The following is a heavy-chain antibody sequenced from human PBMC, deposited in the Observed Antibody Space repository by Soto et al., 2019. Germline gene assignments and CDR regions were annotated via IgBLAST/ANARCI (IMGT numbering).Heavy chain of an antibody. Sequence: EVQLVESGGGLIQPGGSLRLSCAVSGFTVSRNFMSWIRQAPGKGLQWVSILYSGGTTYYTDSVKGRFTISGDNSKNTLYLQMNSLRVEDTATYYCARVVLVGATPDYFDHWGQGTLVSVSS. J-gene: IGHJ4*01. CDR3: ARVVLVGATPDYFDH. V-gene: IGHV3-53*01. CDR1: GFTVSRNF. CDR2: LYSGGTT. D-gene: IGHD1-26*01.